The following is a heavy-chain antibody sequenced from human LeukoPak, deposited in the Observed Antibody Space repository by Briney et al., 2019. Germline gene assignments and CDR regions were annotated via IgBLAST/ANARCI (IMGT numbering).Heavy chain of an antibody. CDR1: GGSISSYY. CDR3: ARQGYSSGWYYFDY. D-gene: IGHD6-19*01. Sequence: SETLSLTCTVSGGSISSYYWSWIRQPPGKGLEWIGYIYYSGSTKYNPSLKSRITISVDASKNQFSLKLSSVTAADTAVYYCARQGYSSGWYYFDYWGQGTLVTVSS. CDR2: IYYSGST. J-gene: IGHJ4*02. V-gene: IGHV4-59*08.